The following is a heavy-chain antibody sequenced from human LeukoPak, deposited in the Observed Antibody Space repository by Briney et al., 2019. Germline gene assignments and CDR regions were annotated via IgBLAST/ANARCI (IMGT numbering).Heavy chain of an antibody. V-gene: IGHV4-4*07. J-gene: IGHJ5*02. CDR3: ARDPGDTAMADNWFDP. CDR2: FYTSGST. CDR1: GGSISGYY. Sequence: SETLSLTCTVSGGSISGYYWSWIRQPAGKGLEWIGRFYTSGSTNYNPSLKSRVTISVDTSKNQFSLKLSSVTAADTAVYYCARDPGDTAMADNWFDPWGQGTLVTVSS. D-gene: IGHD5-18*01.